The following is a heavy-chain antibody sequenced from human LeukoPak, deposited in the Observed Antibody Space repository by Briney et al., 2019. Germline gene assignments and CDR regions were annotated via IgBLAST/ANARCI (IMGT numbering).Heavy chain of an antibody. Sequence: PGGSLRLSCAASGFTFSSYVMTWVRQAPGKGLEWVSGISDSGDSTYYADSVKGRFTISRDNSKNTVYLQMNSLRAEDTAVYYCAKDGRAVAGTSAWYWGQGTQVTVSS. CDR3: AKDGRAVAGTSAWY. CDR2: ISDSGDST. V-gene: IGHV3-23*01. J-gene: IGHJ4*02. CDR1: GFTFSSYV. D-gene: IGHD6-19*01.